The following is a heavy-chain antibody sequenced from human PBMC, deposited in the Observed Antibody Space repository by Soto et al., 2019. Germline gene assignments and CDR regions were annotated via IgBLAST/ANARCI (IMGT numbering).Heavy chain of an antibody. D-gene: IGHD3-22*01. Sequence: QVQLVQSGAEVKKPGASVKVSCKASGYTFTSYGISWGRQAPGQGLEWMGWISAYNGNTNYAQKLQGRVTMTTDTSTSTAYMELRSLRSDDKAVDYCAIVLVVYYDSSGYYSDYYYGMDVWGQGTTVTVSS. CDR3: AIVLVVYYDSSGYYSDYYYGMDV. CDR2: ISAYNGNT. J-gene: IGHJ6*02. V-gene: IGHV1-18*01. CDR1: GYTFTSYG.